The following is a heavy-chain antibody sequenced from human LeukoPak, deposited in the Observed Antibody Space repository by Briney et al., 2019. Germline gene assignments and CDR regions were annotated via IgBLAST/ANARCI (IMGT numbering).Heavy chain of an antibody. CDR2: INHSGST. CDR3: ARELSLGY. CDR1: GGSFSGYY. V-gene: IGHV4-34*01. J-gene: IGHJ4*02. D-gene: IGHD3-16*01. Sequence: SETLSLTCAVYGGSFSGYYWSWIRQPPGKGLEWIGEINHSGSTNYNPSLESRVTISVDTSKNQFSLKLSSVTAADTAVYYCARELSLGYWGQGTLVTVSS.